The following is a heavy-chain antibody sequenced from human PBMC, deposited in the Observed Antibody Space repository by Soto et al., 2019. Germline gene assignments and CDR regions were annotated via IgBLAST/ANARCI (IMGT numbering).Heavy chain of an antibody. CDR2: ISAHNGNT. V-gene: IGHV1-18*01. D-gene: IGHD1-1*01. J-gene: IGHJ4*02. CDR1: GYAFTTYG. Sequence: QVHLVQSGAEVKKPGASVKVSCKGSGYAFTTYGITWVRQAPGQGLEWMGGISAHNGNTSCAQKLQGRVTVTRDTSTSTAYMELRSLRSDDTSLYYCARGRYGDYWGQGALVTVSS. CDR3: ARGRYGDY.